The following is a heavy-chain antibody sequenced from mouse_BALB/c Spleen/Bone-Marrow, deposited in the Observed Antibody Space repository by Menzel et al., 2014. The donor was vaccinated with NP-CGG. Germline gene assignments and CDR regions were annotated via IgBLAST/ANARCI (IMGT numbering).Heavy chain of an antibody. CDR1: GYTFTTYT. CDR3: TRITTVVRYFDV. J-gene: IGHJ1*03. D-gene: IGHD1-1*01. CDR2: INPSSGYA. V-gene: IGHV1-4*01. Sequence: SGAELARPGASVKMSCKASGYTFTTYTIHWVKQRPGQGLEWIGYINPSSGYANYSQNFKDKATLTADKSSSTAYMQLSSLTSEDSAVYYCTRITTVVRYFDVWGTGTTVTVSS.